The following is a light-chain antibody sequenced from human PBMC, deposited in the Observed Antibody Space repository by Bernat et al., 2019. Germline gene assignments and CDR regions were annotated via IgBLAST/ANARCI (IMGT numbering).Light chain of an antibody. CDR1: SSNIGKQY. V-gene: IGLV1-51*02. J-gene: IGLJ3*02. CDR2: ENN. Sequence: QFVLTQPPSVSAAPGQKVTISCSGSSSNIGKQYVSWFQQLPGTAPKLLIYENNKRPSGIPDRSSGSKSGTSATQCISGLQTGDEADYYCGTWGHSLSEWVFGGGTKLTVL. CDR3: GTWGHSLSEWV.